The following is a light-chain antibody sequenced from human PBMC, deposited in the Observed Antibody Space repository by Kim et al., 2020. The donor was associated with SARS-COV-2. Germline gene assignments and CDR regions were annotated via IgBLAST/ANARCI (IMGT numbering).Light chain of an antibody. CDR1: SGHSTYA. Sequence: ASVQLTCTLSSGHSTYAIAWHQQQPEKGPRYLMKVDSDGSHNKGDGIPDRFSGSSSGAERYLTISSLQSEDEADYYCQTWDTGIRVFGGGTKVTVL. CDR2: VDSDGSH. V-gene: IGLV4-69*01. CDR3: QTWDTGIRV. J-gene: IGLJ3*02.